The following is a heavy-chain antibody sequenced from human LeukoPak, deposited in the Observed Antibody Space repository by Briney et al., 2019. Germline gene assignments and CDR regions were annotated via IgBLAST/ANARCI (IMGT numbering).Heavy chain of an antibody. V-gene: IGHV4-34*01. D-gene: IGHD3-9*01. CDR2: INHSGST. CDR3: ARDRPYYDILTGYLTRPNDYYYYMDV. J-gene: IGHJ6*03. Sequence: SETLSLTCAVYGGSFSGYYWSWIRQPPGKGLEWIGEINHSGSTNYNPSLKSRVTISVDTSKNQFSLNLSSVTAADTAVYYCARDRPYYDILTGYLTRPNDYYYYMDVWGKGTTVTVSS. CDR1: GGSFSGYY.